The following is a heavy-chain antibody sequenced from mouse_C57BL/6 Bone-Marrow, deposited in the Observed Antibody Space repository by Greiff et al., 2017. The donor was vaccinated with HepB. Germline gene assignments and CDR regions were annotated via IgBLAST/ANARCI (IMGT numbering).Heavy chain of an antibody. Sequence: VQLQQSGAELARPGASVKMSCKASGYTFTSYTMHWVKQRPGQGLEWIGYINPSSGYTKYNQKFKDKATLTADKSSSTAYMQRSSLTSEDSAVYYCARSRQLRSHFDYWGQGTTLTVSS. CDR1: GYTFTSYT. J-gene: IGHJ2*01. V-gene: IGHV1-4*01. D-gene: IGHD3-2*02. CDR3: ARSRQLRSHFDY. CDR2: INPSSGYT.